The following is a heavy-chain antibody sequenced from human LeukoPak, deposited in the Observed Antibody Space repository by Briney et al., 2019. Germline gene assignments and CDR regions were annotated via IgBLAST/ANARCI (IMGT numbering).Heavy chain of an antibody. CDR2: IWYDGSNK. V-gene: IGHV3-33*01. CDR3: ARGGVVATIRAQYYYYGMDV. Sequence: GGSLRLSCAASGFTFSSYGMHWVRQAPGKGLERVAVIWYDGSNKYYADSVKGRFTISRDNSKNTLYLQMNSLRAEDTAVYYCARGGVVATIRAQYYYYGMDVWGQGTTVTVSS. D-gene: IGHD5-12*01. J-gene: IGHJ6*02. CDR1: GFTFSSYG.